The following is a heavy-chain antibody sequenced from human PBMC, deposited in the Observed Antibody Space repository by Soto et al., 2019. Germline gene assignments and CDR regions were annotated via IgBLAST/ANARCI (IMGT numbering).Heavy chain of an antibody. Sequence: QVPLVQSGAEVKKPGASVKVSCKASGYTFTSYGISWVRQAPGQGLEWMGWISAYNGNTNYAQKLQGRVTMTTDTSTSTAYMELRSLRSDDTAVYYCARDSSGWYVLDYYGMDVWGQGTTVTVSS. CDR2: ISAYNGNT. CDR3: ARDSSGWYVLDYYGMDV. J-gene: IGHJ6*02. D-gene: IGHD6-19*01. CDR1: GYTFTSYG. V-gene: IGHV1-18*01.